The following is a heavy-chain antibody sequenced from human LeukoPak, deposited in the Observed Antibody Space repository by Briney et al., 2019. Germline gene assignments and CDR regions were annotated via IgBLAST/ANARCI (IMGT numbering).Heavy chain of an antibody. Sequence: SETLSLTCAVYVGSFRGYYWSWIRQPPGKGLEWIGEINHGGSTKYNPSLKSRVTISVDTSKNQFSLKLSSVTAADTAVYYCARRDDIWGQGTLVTVSS. J-gene: IGHJ4*02. CDR1: VGSFRGYY. CDR3: ARRDDI. CDR2: INHGGST. V-gene: IGHV4-34*01.